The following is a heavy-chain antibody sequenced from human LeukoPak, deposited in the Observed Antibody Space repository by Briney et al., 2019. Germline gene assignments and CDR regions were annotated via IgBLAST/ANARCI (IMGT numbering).Heavy chain of an antibody. CDR3: ARLGARQVLDY. CDR2: IKQDGDEK. CDR1: GFTFSSYW. V-gene: IGHV3-7*01. D-gene: IGHD4-17*01. J-gene: IGHJ4*02. Sequence: GGSLRLSCTASGFTFSSYWMSWVRQAPGKGLEWVANIKQDGDEKYYVDSVKGRFTISRDNAKNSLYLQMNSLRAEDTAVYYCARLGARQVLDYWGQGTLVTVSS.